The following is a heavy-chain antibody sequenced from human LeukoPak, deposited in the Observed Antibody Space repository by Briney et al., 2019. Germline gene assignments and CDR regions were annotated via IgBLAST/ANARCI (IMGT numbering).Heavy chain of an antibody. D-gene: IGHD3-22*01. CDR2: ISGSGGST. V-gene: IGHV3-23*01. Sequence: PGGSLRLSCAASGFTLSSYAMSWVREAPGKGVEGVSAISGSGGSTYYADSVKGRFTISRDNSKNTLYLQMNSLRAEDTAVYYCAKDLITMIVDFAYWGQGTLVTVSS. J-gene: IGHJ4*02. CDR1: GFTLSSYA. CDR3: AKDLITMIVDFAY.